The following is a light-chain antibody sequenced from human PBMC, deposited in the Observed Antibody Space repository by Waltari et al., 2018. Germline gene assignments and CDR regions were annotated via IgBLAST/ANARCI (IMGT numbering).Light chain of an antibody. CDR2: GKN. J-gene: IGLJ3*02. CDR1: SLRSYY. Sequence: SSELTQDPAVSVALGQTVRITCQGDSLRSYYASWYQQKPGQAPVLVIYGKNNRPSGIPDRFSGYSSGNTASLTITGAQAEDEADYYCNSRDSSGNLWVFGGGTKLTVL. V-gene: IGLV3-19*01. CDR3: NSRDSSGNLWV.